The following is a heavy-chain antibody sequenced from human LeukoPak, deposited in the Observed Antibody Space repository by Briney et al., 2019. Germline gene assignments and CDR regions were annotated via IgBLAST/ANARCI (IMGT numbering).Heavy chain of an antibody. V-gene: IGHV4-39*07. CDR2: IYYSGST. D-gene: IGHD1-14*01. Sequence: PPETLSLTCTVSGDSIYTSRYYWGWIRQPPGKGLEWIGSIYYSGSTYYNPSLKSRVTISVDTSKNQFSLKLSSVTAADTAVYYCARAGLPEDYYYYYYMDVWGKGTTVTVSS. J-gene: IGHJ6*03. CDR1: GDSIYTSRYY. CDR3: ARAGLPEDYYYYYYMDV.